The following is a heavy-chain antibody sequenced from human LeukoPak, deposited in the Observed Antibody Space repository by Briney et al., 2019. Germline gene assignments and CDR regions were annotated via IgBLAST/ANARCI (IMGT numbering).Heavy chain of an antibody. CDR3: ARGAEYFNALDALDF. CDR2: ISYDESNK. J-gene: IGHJ3*01. Sequence: GRSLRLSCAASGFTFSSYAMHWVRQAPGKELERVAVISYDESNKYYADSVKGRFTISRDNSKNTLSLQMNSLRVEDTAVYYCARGAEYFNALDALDFWGQGTMVTVSS. CDR1: GFTFSSYA. D-gene: IGHD2/OR15-2a*01. V-gene: IGHV3-30-3*01.